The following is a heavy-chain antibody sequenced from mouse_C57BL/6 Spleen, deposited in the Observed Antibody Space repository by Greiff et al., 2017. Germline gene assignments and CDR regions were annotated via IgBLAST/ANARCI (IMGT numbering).Heavy chain of an antibody. Sequence: VQLQQSGPVLVKPGASVKMSCKASGYTFTDYYMNWVKQSHGKSLEWIGVINPYNGGTSYNQKFKGKATLTVDKSSSTAYMELNSLTSEDSAVYYCARRPLYGNYRYFVVWGTGTTVTVSS. D-gene: IGHD2-1*01. V-gene: IGHV1-19*01. CDR2: INPYNGGT. CDR1: GYTFTDYY. J-gene: IGHJ1*03. CDR3: ARRPLYGNYRYFVV.